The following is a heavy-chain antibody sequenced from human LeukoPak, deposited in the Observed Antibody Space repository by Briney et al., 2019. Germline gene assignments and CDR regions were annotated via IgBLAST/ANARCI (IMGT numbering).Heavy chain of an antibody. V-gene: IGHV4-39*07. J-gene: IGHJ4*02. CDR3: ARVGRGSYCDY. CDR1: GGSISSSSYY. D-gene: IGHD3-16*01. Sequence: TSETLSLTCTVSGGSISSSSYYWGWIRQPPGKGLEWIGSIYYSGSTYYNPSLKSRVTISVDTSKNQFSLKLSSVTAADTAVYYCARVGRGSYCDYWGQGTLVTVSS. CDR2: IYYSGST.